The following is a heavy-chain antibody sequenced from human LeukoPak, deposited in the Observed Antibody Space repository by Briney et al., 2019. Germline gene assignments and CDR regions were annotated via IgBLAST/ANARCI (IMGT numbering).Heavy chain of an antibody. D-gene: IGHD6-19*01. J-gene: IGHJ1*01. CDR1: GYSISSGYY. Sequence: SETLSLTCAVSGYSISSGYYWGWIRQPPGKGLEWIGEINHSGSTNYNPSLKSRVTISVDTSKNQFSLKLSSVTAADTAVYYCARGLGSGWYRGPAEYFQHWGQGTLVTVSS. CDR2: INHSGST. CDR3: ARGLGSGWYRGPAEYFQH. V-gene: IGHV4-38-2*01.